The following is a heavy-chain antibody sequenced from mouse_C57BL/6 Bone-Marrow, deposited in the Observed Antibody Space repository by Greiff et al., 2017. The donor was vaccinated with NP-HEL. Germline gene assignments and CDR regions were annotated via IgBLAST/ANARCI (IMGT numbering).Heavy chain of an antibody. J-gene: IGHJ3*01. CDR1: GFTFSSYA. CDR2: ISDGGSYT. CDR3: ARDYSNPFAY. D-gene: IGHD2-5*01. Sequence: EVQLVESGGGLVKPGGSLKLSCAASGFTFSSYAMSWVRQTPEKRLEWVATISDGGSYTYYPDNVKGRFTISRDNAKNNLYLQMSHLKSEDTAMYYCARDYSNPFAYWGQGTLVTVSA. V-gene: IGHV5-4*01.